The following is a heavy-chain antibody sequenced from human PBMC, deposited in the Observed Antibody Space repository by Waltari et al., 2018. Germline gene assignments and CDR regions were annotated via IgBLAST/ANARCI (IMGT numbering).Heavy chain of an antibody. J-gene: IGHJ3*02. CDR3: AREGAGDAFDI. CDR2: ISSSSSTI. Sequence: EVQLVESGGGLVQPGGSLRLSCAASGFTFSSYSMNWVRQAPGKGLELVSYISSSSSTIYYADSVKGRFTISRDNAKNSLYLQMNSLRAEDTAVYYCAREGAGDAFDIWGQGTMVTVSS. CDR1: GFTFSSYS. D-gene: IGHD3-16*01. V-gene: IGHV3-48*01.